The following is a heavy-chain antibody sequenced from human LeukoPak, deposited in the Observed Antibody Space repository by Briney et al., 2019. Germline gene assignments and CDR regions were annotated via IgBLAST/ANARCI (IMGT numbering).Heavy chain of an antibody. J-gene: IGHJ4*02. CDR1: GGSISSYY. CDR3: ARQTTVVEFDY. D-gene: IGHD4-23*01. V-gene: IGHV4-4*07. CDR2: IYTSGST. Sequence: SGTLSLTCTVSGGSISSYYWSRIRQPAGKGLEWIGRIYTSGSTNYNPSLKSRVTMSVDTSKNQFSLKLSSVTAADTAVYYCARQTTVVEFDYWGQGTLVTVSS.